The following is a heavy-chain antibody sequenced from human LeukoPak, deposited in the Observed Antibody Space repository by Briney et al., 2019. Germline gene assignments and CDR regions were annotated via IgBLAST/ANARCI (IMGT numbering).Heavy chain of an antibody. J-gene: IGHJ6*03. CDR3: ARALYFCSSTSCYRADYYYMDV. Sequence: ASVKVSCKASGGTFSSYAISWVRQAPGQGLEWMGGIIPIFGTANYAQKFQGRVTITTDESTSTAYMELSSLRSEDTAVYYCARALYFCSSTSCYRADYYYMDVWGKGTTVTVSS. CDR1: GGTFSSYA. D-gene: IGHD2-2*02. CDR2: IIPIFGTA. V-gene: IGHV1-69*05.